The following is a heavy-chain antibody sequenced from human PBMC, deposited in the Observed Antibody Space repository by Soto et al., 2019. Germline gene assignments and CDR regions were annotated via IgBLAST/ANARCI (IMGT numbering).Heavy chain of an antibody. D-gene: IGHD4-17*01. CDR2: IWYDGSNK. CDR3: ARTRSLRWITPRGAFDI. J-gene: IGHJ3*02. Sequence: PGGSLRLSCAASGFTFSSYGMHWVRQAPGKGLEWVAVIWYDGSNKYYADSVKGRFTISRDNSKNTLYLQMNSLRAEDTAVYYCARTRSLRWITPRGAFDICGQGTMVTVSS. CDR1: GFTFSSYG. V-gene: IGHV3-33*01.